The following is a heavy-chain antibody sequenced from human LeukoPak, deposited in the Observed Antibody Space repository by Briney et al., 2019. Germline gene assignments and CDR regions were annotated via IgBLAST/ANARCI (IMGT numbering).Heavy chain of an antibody. J-gene: IGHJ6*02. CDR3: ARNWKVESSGYYRDPFHYYGMDV. Sequence: GSSVKVSCKASGGTFSSYFISWVRPAPGQGLEWMGGIIPIFGTANYAQKFQGRVTITADESTSTAYMELSSLRSEDTAVYYCARNWKVESSGYYRDPFHYYGMDVWGQGTTVTVSS. D-gene: IGHD3-22*01. CDR1: GGTFSSYF. CDR2: IIPIFGTA. V-gene: IGHV1-69*13.